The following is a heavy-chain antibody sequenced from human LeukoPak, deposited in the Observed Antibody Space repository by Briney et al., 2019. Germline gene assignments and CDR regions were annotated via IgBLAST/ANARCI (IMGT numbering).Heavy chain of an antibody. D-gene: IGHD3-22*01. CDR2: IYSGGTT. Sequence: PGRSLRLSCAASGFTVSRSYMIWARHPPEKGLEWVCVIYSGGTTYYADSLKGRFTISRDNSKDTLYLQMNSLRAEDKAVYYCARDICACSGGSCYYYDSSGYCRDFDYWGQGTLVTVSS. V-gene: IGHV3-53*01. CDR3: ARDICACSGGSCYYYDSSGYCRDFDY. J-gene: IGHJ4*02. CDR1: GFTVSRSY.